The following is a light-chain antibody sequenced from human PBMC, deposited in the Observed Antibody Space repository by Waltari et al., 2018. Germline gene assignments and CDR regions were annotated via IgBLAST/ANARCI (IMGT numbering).Light chain of an antibody. Sequence: DIVMTQSPDSLPVSLGERATITSKSDQSVSYSSNNKNYLAWYRQKPGQPPQLLISWASTREFGVPDRFSGSGSGTDFTLTISSLQAEDVAVYYCQQYYAVPPTFGPGTKVEIK. CDR3: QQYYAVPPT. CDR1: QSVSYSSNNKNY. J-gene: IGKJ1*01. CDR2: WAS. V-gene: IGKV4-1*01.